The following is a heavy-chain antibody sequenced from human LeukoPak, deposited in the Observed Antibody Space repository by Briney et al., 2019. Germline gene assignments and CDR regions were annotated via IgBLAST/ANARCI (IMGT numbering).Heavy chain of an antibody. CDR1: GFTFSSYA. Sequence: GGSLRLSCSASGFTFSSYAMSWVRQAPGKGLEWVSGISGSGGSIHYADSVKGRFTISRDNSKNTLYLQMKTLRVEDTAVYYCASGSPAGDYWGQGTLVTVSS. J-gene: IGHJ4*02. D-gene: IGHD1-26*01. CDR2: ISGSGGSI. CDR3: ASGSPAGDY. V-gene: IGHV3-23*01.